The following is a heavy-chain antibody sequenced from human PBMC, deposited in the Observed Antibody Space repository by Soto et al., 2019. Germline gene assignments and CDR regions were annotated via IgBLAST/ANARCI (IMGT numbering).Heavy chain of an antibody. V-gene: IGHV1-8*01. CDR1: GYTFTSYD. J-gene: IGHJ4*02. D-gene: IGHD6-19*01. CDR3: ARVLARDSRGCATPDY. Sequence: QVQLVQSGAEVKKPGASVKVSCKASGYTFTSYDINWVRQATGQGLAWMGWMNPNSGNTGYAQKFQGRVTMTRNTSISTAYMELSSLRSENTAVYYCARVLARDSRGCATPDYWVQGTLVTVSS. CDR2: MNPNSGNT.